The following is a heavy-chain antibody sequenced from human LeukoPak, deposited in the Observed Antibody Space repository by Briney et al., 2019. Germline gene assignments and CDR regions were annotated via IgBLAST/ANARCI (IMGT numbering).Heavy chain of an antibody. V-gene: IGHV3-30-3*01. CDR3: ARVDSSGFDPFYFDF. CDR1: GFTFSSYA. D-gene: IGHD3-22*01. J-gene: IGHJ4*02. CDR2: ISYDGSNK. Sequence: GGSLRLSCAASGFTFSSYAMHWVRQAPGKGLEWVAVISYDGSNKYYADSVKGRFTISRDNSKNTLYLQMNSLRAEDTAVYYCARVDSSGFDPFYFDFWGQGTLVTVSS.